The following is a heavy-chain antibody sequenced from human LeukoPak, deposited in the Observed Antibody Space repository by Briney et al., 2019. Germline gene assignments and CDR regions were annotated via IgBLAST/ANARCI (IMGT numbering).Heavy chain of an antibody. CDR3: ERAPASGHEDN. D-gene: IGHD5-12*01. CDR1: GFTFSDYY. Sequence: GGSLRLSCAASGFTFSDYYMNWIRQAPGKGLEWVSYISSSGNTIHYADSVKGRFTISRDNAKNSLYLQMNSLRAEDTAVYYCERAPASGHEDNWGEGTLVTVSS. V-gene: IGHV3-11*04. CDR2: ISSSGNTI. J-gene: IGHJ4*02.